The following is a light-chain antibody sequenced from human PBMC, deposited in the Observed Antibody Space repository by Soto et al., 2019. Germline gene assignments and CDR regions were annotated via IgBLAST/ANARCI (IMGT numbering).Light chain of an antibody. V-gene: IGKV1-8*01. CDR1: QGISSY. J-gene: IGKJ1*01. Sequence: AIRMTQSPSSLSASTGDRVTITCRASQGISSYLAWYQQKPGKAPKLLIYAASTLKSGVQSRFSGSRSGTDFTLTISCLQSEDFATYYCQQYYSYPRTFGQGTKVDIK. CDR3: QQYYSYPRT. CDR2: AAS.